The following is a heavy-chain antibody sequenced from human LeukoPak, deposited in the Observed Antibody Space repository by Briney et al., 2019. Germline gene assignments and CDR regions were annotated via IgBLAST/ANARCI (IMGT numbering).Heavy chain of an antibody. CDR2: IYYSGST. Sequence: SETLSLTCNVSGGSISSYYWSWIRQPPGKGLEWIGYIYYSGSTNYNPSLKSRVTISVDTSKNQFSLKLSSVTAADTAVYYCARVSAAGTAVYGWFDPWGQGTLVTVSS. V-gene: IGHV4-59*01. J-gene: IGHJ5*02. D-gene: IGHD6-13*01. CDR3: ARVSAAGTAVYGWFDP. CDR1: GGSISSYY.